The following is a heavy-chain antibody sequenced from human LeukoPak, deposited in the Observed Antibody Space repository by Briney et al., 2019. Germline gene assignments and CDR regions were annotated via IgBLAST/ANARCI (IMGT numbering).Heavy chain of an antibody. CDR1: GGSFSGYY. D-gene: IGHD5-12*01. CDR2: INHSGST. Sequence: SETLSLTCAVYGGSFSGYYWSWIRQPPGKGLEWIGEINHSGSTNYNPSLKSRVTISVDTSKNQFSLKLTSVTAADTAVYYCARADIVSLEFDYWGQGTLVTVSS. CDR3: ARADIVSLEFDY. V-gene: IGHV4-34*01. J-gene: IGHJ4*02.